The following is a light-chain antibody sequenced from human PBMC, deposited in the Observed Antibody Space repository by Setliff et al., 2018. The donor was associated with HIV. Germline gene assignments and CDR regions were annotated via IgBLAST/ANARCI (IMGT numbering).Light chain of an antibody. J-gene: IGLJ3*02. CDR2: ENK. Sequence: FMLTQPHSVSASPGKTVTISCTRSGGSIASDFVQWFQQRPGNPPTTLIYENKERPSGVPDRFSGSIDTSSNSASLTISGLKTEDEADYYCQSYDDDIRGVFGGGTKVTVL. V-gene: IGLV6-57*01. CDR1: GGSIASDF. CDR3: QSYDDDIRGV.